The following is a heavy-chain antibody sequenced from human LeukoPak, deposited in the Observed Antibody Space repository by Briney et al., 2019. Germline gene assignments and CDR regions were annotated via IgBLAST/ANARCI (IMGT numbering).Heavy chain of an antibody. CDR3: AKGHYGSGNFQNWFDP. CDR1: GFTFDDYA. Sequence: GRSLRLSCAASGFTFDDYAMHWVRQAPGKGLEWVSGISWNSGSIGYADSVKGRFTISRDNAKNSLYLQMNSLRAEDTALYYCAKGHYGSGNFQNWFDPWGQGTLVTVSS. V-gene: IGHV3-9*01. D-gene: IGHD3-10*01. J-gene: IGHJ5*02. CDR2: ISWNSGSI.